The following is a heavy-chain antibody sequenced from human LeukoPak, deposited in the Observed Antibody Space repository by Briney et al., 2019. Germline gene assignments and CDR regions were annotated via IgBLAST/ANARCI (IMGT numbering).Heavy chain of an antibody. D-gene: IGHD7-27*01. CDR3: AREGETGARHYYYGMDV. J-gene: IGHJ6*02. CDR1: GYTFTSYG. Sequence: GASVKVSCKASGYTFTSYGISWVRQAPGQGLEWMGWISAYNGNTNYAQKLQGRVTMTTDTSTSTAYMELRSLRSDDTAVYYCAREGETGARHYYYGMDVWGQGTTVTVSS. CDR2: ISAYNGNT. V-gene: IGHV1-18*01.